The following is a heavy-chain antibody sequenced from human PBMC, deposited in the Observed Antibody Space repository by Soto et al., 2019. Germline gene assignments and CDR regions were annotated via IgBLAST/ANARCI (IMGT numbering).Heavy chain of an antibody. V-gene: IGHV3-7*03. J-gene: IGHJ4*02. CDR1: GFTFSSYW. CDR3: AKAPYCTNGVCVDRGFDY. D-gene: IGHD2-8*01. Sequence: GGSLRLSCASSGFTFSSYWMIWVRQAPGKGLEWVANIKQDGSEKYYADSVKGRFTISRDNSKNTLYLQMNSLRAEDTAVYYCAKAPYCTNGVCVDRGFDYWGQGTLVTVSS. CDR2: IKQDGSEK.